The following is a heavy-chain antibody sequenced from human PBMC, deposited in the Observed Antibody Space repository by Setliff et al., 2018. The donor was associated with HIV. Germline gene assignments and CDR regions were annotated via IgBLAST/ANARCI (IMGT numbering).Heavy chain of an antibody. CDR1: GYNFANHY. D-gene: IGHD3-10*01. Sequence: GESLKISCKGSGYNFANHYISWVRQKPGKGLEWMGKMDPSNSYTNYDPSFQGHVTMSADTSINTAYLHFNNLRASDSAIYYCARHGEEHPSSFFDPWGQGTLVTVSS. CDR2: MDPSNSYT. J-gene: IGHJ5*02. CDR3: ARHGEEHPSSFFDP. V-gene: IGHV5-10-1*01.